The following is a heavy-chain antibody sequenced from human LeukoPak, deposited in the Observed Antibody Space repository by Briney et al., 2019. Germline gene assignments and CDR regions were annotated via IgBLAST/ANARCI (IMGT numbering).Heavy chain of an antibody. J-gene: IGHJ5*02. CDR3: ARAGVLLWFGELLDLPIINWFDP. CDR1: GYTFTSYG. D-gene: IGHD3-10*01. V-gene: IGHV1-18*01. Sequence: ASVKVSCKASGYTFTSYGISWVRQAPGQGLEGMGWISAYNGNTNYAQKLQGRVTMTTDTSTSTAYMELRSLRSDDTAVYYCARAGVLLWFGELLDLPIINWFDPWGQGTLVTVSS. CDR2: ISAYNGNT.